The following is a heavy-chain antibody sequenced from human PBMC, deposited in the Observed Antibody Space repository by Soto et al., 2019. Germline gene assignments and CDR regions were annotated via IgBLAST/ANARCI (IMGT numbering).Heavy chain of an antibody. Sequence: QVQLVQSGAEVKKPGASVKVSCKASGYTFTGYYMHWVRQAPGQGLEWMGWINPNSGGTNYAQKFQGWVTMTRDTSISTAYMELSRLRSDDTAVYYCARGSNSSSWYPAYYYYYGMDVWGQATTVTVSS. D-gene: IGHD6-13*01. J-gene: IGHJ6*02. CDR1: GYTFTGYY. CDR3: ARGSNSSSWYPAYYYYYGMDV. V-gene: IGHV1-2*04. CDR2: INPNSGGT.